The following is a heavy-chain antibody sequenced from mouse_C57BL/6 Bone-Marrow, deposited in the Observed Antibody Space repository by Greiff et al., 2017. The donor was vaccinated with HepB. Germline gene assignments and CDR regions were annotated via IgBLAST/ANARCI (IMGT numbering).Heavy chain of an antibody. V-gene: IGHV14-4*01. D-gene: IGHD2-3*01. J-gene: IGHJ2*01. Sequence: EVQLQQSGAELVRPGASVKLSCTASGFNIKDDYMHWVKQRPEQGLEWIGWIDPENGDTEYASKFQGKATITADTSSNTAYLQLSSLTSEDTAVYYCTTWGDGYRDYWGQGTTLTVSS. CDR2: IDPENGDT. CDR3: TTWGDGYRDY. CDR1: GFNIKDDY.